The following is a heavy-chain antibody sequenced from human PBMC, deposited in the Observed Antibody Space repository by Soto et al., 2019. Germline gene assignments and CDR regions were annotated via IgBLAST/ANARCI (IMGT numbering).Heavy chain of an antibody. J-gene: IGHJ6*02. CDR2: IYYSGST. V-gene: IGHV4-59*01. D-gene: IGHD6-13*01. CDR1: GGSIIRYY. Sequence: SETLSLTCTVSGGSIIRYYWSWIRQPPGKGLEWIGYIYYSGSTNYNPSLKSRVTISVDTSKNQFSLKLSSVTAADTAVYYCARGAGYSSSWYRSYYYYGMDVWGQGTTVTVSS. CDR3: ARGAGYSSSWYRSYYYYGMDV.